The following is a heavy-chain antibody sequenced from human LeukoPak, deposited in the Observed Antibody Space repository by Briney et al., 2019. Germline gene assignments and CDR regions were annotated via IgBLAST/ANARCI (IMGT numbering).Heavy chain of an antibody. CDR2: INPSGGST. J-gene: IGHJ3*02. D-gene: IGHD6-19*01. CDR1: GYTFTSYY. CDR3: ARGRIAVAGTGAFDI. V-gene: IGHV1-46*01. Sequence: ASVKVSCKASGYTFTSYYMHWVRQAPGQGLEWMGIINPSGGSTSYAQTFQGRVTMTRDTSTSTVYMELSSLRSEDTAVYYCARGRIAVAGTGAFDIWGQGTMVTVSS.